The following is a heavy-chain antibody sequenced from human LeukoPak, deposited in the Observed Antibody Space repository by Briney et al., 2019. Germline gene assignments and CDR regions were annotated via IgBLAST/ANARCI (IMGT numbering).Heavy chain of an antibody. CDR2: INHSGST. V-gene: IGHV4-34*01. CDR1: GGSFSGYY. CDR3: ARGSEWLGSYYYYMDV. J-gene: IGHJ6*03. D-gene: IGHD6-19*01. Sequence: PSETLSLTCAVYGGSFSGYYWSWIRQPPGKGLEWIGEINHSGSTNYNPSLKSRVTISVDTSKNQFSLKLSSVTAADTAVCYCARGSEWLGSYYYYMDVWGKGTTVTISS.